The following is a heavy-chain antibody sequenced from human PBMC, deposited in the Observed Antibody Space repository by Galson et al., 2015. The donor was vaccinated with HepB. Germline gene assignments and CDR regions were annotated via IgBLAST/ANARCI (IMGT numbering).Heavy chain of an antibody. CDR2: ISYDGSNK. D-gene: IGHD6-13*01. CDR3: AKEGGQGAAAFDY. Sequence: SLRLSCAASGFTFSNYTMHWVRQAPGKGLEWVAVISYDGSNKFYADSVKGRFTISRDDSKNTLYVHMNSLRPDDTAVYYCAKEGGQGAAAFDYWGQGTLVTVS. CDR1: GFTFSNYT. J-gene: IGHJ4*02. V-gene: IGHV3-30-3*01.